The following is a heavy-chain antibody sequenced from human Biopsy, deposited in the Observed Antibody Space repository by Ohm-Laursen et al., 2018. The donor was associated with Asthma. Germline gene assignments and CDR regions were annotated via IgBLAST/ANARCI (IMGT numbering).Heavy chain of an antibody. J-gene: IGHJ4*02. CDR3: VRHQYSSSWSTFDY. CDR1: GGSISSSTYY. D-gene: IGHD3-22*01. CDR2: MYHSGSP. V-gene: IGHV4-39*01. Sequence: TLSLTCTVSGGSISSSTYYWGWIRQPPGKGMEWIGSMYHSGSPYYHPSLKSRATISVDTSKNQLSLKMSSVTAADTAVYFCVRHQYSSSWSTFDYWGQGALVTVSS.